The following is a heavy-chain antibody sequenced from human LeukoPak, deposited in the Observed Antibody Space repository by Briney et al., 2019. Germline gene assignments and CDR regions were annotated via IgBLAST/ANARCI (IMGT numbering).Heavy chain of an antibody. CDR2: ISGTAYGT. J-gene: IGHJ4*02. CDR1: GFTFRDYG. V-gene: IGHV3-23*01. Sequence: GGSLRLSCAASGFTFRDYGMSWVRQAPGKGLEWVSSISGTAYGTYYADSVKGRFTISRDNSKNTLYLQMNSLRVEGTAIYYCAKGHGDYAAFYFDYWGQGTLVTVSS. D-gene: IGHD4-17*01. CDR3: AKGHGDYAAFYFDY.